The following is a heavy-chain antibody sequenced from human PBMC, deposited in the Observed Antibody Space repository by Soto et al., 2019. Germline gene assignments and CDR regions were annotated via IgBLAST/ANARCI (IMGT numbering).Heavy chain of an antibody. J-gene: IGHJ4*02. CDR1: GFTFTRYS. CDR2: ISSTTNYI. CDR3: ERQSEDLTSNFDY. Sequence: GGSLRLSCAASGFTFTRYSMNCVRQAPGKGLEWDSSISSTTNYIYYGDSMKGRFTISRDNAKYSVSLELNSLRAEDTAVYYCERQSEDLTSNFDYWGQGTLVTVSS. V-gene: IGHV3-21*06.